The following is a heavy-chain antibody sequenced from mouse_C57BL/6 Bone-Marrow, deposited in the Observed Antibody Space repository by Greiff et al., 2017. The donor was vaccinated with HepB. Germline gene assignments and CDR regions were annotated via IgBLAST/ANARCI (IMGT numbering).Heavy chain of an antibody. Sequence: VQLVESGAELARPGASVKLSCKASGYTFTSYGISWVKQRTGQGLEWIGEIYPRSGNTYYNEKFKGKATLTADKSSSKAYMELRSLTSEDSAVYFCAIYYGNLSYAMDYWGQGTSVTVSS. CDR3: AIYYGNLSYAMDY. J-gene: IGHJ4*01. D-gene: IGHD2-1*01. CDR2: IYPRSGNT. CDR1: GYTFTSYG. V-gene: IGHV1-81*01.